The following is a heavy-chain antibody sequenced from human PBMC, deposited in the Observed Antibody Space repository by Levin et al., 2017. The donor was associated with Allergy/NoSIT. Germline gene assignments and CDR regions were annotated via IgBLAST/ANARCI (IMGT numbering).Heavy chain of an antibody. V-gene: IGHV3-11*05. CDR1: GFIVSDSY. D-gene: IGHD3-10*01. CDR2: ISRGNSYT. Sequence: SCAASGFIVSDSYMSWIRQAPGKGLEWVSYISRGNSYTNYLDSVKGRFTISRDNAKNSLYLQMNSLRAEDTANYYCARGRVPNDYWGQGTLVTVSS. J-gene: IGHJ4*02. CDR3: ARGRVPNDY.